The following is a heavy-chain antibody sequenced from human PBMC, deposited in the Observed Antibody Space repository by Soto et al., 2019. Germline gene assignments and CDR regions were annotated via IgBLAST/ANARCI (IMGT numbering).Heavy chain of an antibody. V-gene: IGHV1-3*01. CDR2: INAGNGNT. D-gene: IGHD6-19*01. CDR3: ARGDSSGWSDFAY. Sequence: GASVKVSCKASGYTFTSYAMHWVRQAPGQRLEWMGWINAGNGNTKYSQKFQGRVTITRDTSASTAYMELSSLRSEDTAVYYCARGDSSGWSDFAYWGQGTLVTVSS. J-gene: IGHJ4*02. CDR1: GYTFTSYA.